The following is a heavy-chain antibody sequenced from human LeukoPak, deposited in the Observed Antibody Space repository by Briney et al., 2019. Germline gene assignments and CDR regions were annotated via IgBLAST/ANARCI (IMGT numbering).Heavy chain of an antibody. CDR3: ARRNYYGPGSYRYFQH. D-gene: IGHD3-10*01. Sequence: PSETLSLTCTVSGGSISSSSYYWGWLRQPPGKGLEWIGSIYYSGSTYYNPSLKSRVTISVDTSKNQFSLKLSSVTAAGTAVYYCARRNYYGPGSYRYFQHWGQGTLVTVSS. CDR1: GGSISSSSYY. V-gene: IGHV4-39*07. CDR2: IYYSGST. J-gene: IGHJ1*01.